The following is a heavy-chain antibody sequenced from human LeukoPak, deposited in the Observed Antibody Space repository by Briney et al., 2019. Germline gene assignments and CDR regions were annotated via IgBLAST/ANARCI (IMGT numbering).Heavy chain of an antibody. J-gene: IGHJ3*02. V-gene: IGHV3-21*01. D-gene: IGHD3-10*01. CDR2: ISDRGTYI. CDR3: ARDPLWFGELSDDAFDI. CDR1: GFTFSTYS. Sequence: GGSLRLSCTASGFTFSTYSMNWVRQAPGKGLEWVASISDRGTYIYYADSVKGRFTISRDNAKNSLYLQMNSLRAEDTAVYYCARDPLWFGELSDDAFDIWGQGTMVTVSS.